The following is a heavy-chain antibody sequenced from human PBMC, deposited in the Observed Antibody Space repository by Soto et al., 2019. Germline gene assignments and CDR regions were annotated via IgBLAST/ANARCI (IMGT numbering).Heavy chain of an antibody. CDR3: ARSDSSTKTRYYFDR. D-gene: IGHD3-22*01. Sequence: SETLSLTCTVSGGSISNYYWTWIRQHPGKGLEWIGHIYSTESTNYNPSLKSRLTISVDMSASQFSLKLSSVTVADTAVYYCARSDSSTKTRYYFDRWGQGTLVTVSS. CDR2: IYSTEST. J-gene: IGHJ4*02. CDR1: GGSISNYY. V-gene: IGHV4-59*06.